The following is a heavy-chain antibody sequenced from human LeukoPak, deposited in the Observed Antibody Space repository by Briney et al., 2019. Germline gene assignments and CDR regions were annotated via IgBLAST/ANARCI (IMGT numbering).Heavy chain of an antibody. CDR3: ARGPGELDAFDI. Sequence: PSETLSLTCTVSGGSISSGGYYWSWIRQHPGKGLEWIGYIYYSGSTCYNLSLKSRVTISVDTSKNQFSLKLSSVTAADTAVYYCARGPGELDAFDIWGQGTMVTVSS. V-gene: IGHV4-31*03. CDR2: IYYSGST. CDR1: GGSISSGGYY. D-gene: IGHD3-10*01. J-gene: IGHJ3*02.